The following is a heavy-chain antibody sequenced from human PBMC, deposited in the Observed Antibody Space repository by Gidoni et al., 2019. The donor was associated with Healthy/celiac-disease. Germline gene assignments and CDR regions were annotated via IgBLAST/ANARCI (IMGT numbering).Heavy chain of an antibody. Sequence: QVQLQQWGAGLLKPSETLSLTCAVYGGSFSGYYWSWIRTPPGKGLEWIGEINHSGSTNYNPSLKSRVTISVDTSKNQFSLKLSSVTAADTAVYYCARVGLRYFDWLLGEKSRGPDHNDAFDIWGQGTMVTVSS. CDR3: ARVGLRYFDWLLGEKSRGPDHNDAFDI. CDR2: INHSGST. J-gene: IGHJ3*02. D-gene: IGHD3-9*01. V-gene: IGHV4-34*01. CDR1: GGSFSGYY.